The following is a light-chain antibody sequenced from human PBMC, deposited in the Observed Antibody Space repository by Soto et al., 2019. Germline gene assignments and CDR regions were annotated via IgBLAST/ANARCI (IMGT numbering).Light chain of an antibody. Sequence: EIVMTQSPSTLSVSPGERATLSCRASQSVSSNLAWYLQKPGQAPRLLIYGASTRATGIPARFSGRGSGTEFTLTISSLQSEDFAVYYRQQYNNWPSFGQGTKVDIK. J-gene: IGKJ1*01. V-gene: IGKV3-15*01. CDR2: GAS. CDR3: QQYNNWPS. CDR1: QSVSSN.